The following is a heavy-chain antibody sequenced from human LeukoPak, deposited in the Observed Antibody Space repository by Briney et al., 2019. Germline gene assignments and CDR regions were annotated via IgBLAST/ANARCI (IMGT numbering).Heavy chain of an antibody. CDR3: AREGIAPADSDAFDI. CDR1: GGSITSNNYF. V-gene: IGHV4-30-4*01. CDR2: IRYNGGA. D-gene: IGHD2-2*01. J-gene: IGHJ3*02. Sequence: SQTLSLTCNVSGGSITSNNYFWSWIRQPPGEGLEWIGYIRYNGGAYYNPSLQSRATSSVDTSKNQFSLRLSSVTAPDTAIYYCAREGIAPADSDAFDIWGPGTMVTVS.